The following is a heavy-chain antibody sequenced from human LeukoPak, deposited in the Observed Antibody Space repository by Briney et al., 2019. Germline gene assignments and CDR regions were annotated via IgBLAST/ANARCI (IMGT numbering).Heavy chain of an antibody. V-gene: IGHV3-48*04. J-gene: IGHJ4*02. CDR1: GFTFSSYS. D-gene: IGHD5-24*01. CDR3: ARVLMAPTD. Sequence: GGSLRLSCTASGFTFSSYSMNWVRQAPGKGLEWVSYISSSGSTIYYADSVKGRFTISRDNAKNSLYLQMNSLRAEDTAVYYCARVLMAPTDWGQGTLVTVSS. CDR2: ISSSGSTI.